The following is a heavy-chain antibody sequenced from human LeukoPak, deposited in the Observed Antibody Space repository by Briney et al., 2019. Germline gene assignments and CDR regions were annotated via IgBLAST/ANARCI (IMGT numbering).Heavy chain of an antibody. CDR2: IRQDGSEK. J-gene: IGHJ6*03. CDR1: GFTFSNYW. V-gene: IGHV3-7*01. Sequence: GGSLRLSCAASGFTFSNYWMSWVRQAPGKGLEWVANIRQDGSEKYYVDSVKGRFTISRDNAKNSLYLQMYSLRAEDTAVYYCARSDSGNYLNYYYYYMDVWGKGTTVTVSS. D-gene: IGHD1-26*01. CDR3: ARSDSGNYLNYYYYYMDV.